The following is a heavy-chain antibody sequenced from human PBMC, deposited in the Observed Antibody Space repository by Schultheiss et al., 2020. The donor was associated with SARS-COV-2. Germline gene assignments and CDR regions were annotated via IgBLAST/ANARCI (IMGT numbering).Heavy chain of an antibody. J-gene: IGHJ4*02. CDR3: ARGHIAARLYTY. D-gene: IGHD6-6*01. CDR1: GGSISSYY. CDR2: IYYSGST. V-gene: IGHV4-59*01. Sequence: SETLSLTCTVSGGSISSYYWSRIRQPPGKGLEWIGYIYYSGSTNYNPSLKSRVTISVDTSKNQFSLKLSSVTAADTAVYYCARGHIAARLYTYWGQGTLVTVSS.